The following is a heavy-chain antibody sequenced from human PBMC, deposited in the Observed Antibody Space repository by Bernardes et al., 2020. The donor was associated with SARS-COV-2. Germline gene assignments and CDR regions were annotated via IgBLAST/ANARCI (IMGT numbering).Heavy chain of an antibody. CDR3: ARFLWEPGYYGMDV. CDR2: IKQDGSEK. V-gene: IGHV3-7*03. D-gene: IGHD1-26*01. J-gene: IGHJ6*02. CDR1: GFTFSSYW. Sequence: GGSLRLSCAASGFTFSSYWMSWVRQAPGKGLEWVANIKQDGSEKYYVDSVKGRFTISRDNAKNSLYLQMNSLRAEDTAVYYCARFLWEPGYYGMDVWGQGTTVTVSS.